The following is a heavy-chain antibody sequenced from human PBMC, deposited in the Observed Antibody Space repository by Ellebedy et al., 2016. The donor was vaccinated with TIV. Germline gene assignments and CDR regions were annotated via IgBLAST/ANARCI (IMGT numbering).Heavy chain of an antibody. CDR2: ISYDGNSK. Sequence: GESLKISCAASGFPFTSYAMHWVRQAPGKGLEWVAVISYDGNSKYYADSVKGRFTISRDNSMTTLYLEMNSLRAEDTVVYYCARDLDKSSGWYGGAAYWGQGTLVTVSS. V-gene: IGHV3-30-3*01. CDR3: ARDLDKSSGWYGGAAY. D-gene: IGHD6-19*01. CDR1: GFPFTSYA. J-gene: IGHJ4*02.